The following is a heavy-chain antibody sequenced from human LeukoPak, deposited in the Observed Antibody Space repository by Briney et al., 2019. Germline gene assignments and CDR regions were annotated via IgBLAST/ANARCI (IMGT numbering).Heavy chain of an antibody. CDR1: GYTFTSYY. CDR2: MKPTSGHT. J-gene: IGHJ4*02. CDR3: ARSPVGVRKKHDF. V-gene: IGHV1-8*01. Sequence: GAAVKLSCKASGYTFTSYYINFVRHTTGQGLEWMGWMKPTSGHTGYEQNLQGRVTMTRDTSISTAYMELNSLTSEDTAVYYCARSPVGVRKKHDFWGQGTLVIVSS. D-gene: IGHD3-10*01.